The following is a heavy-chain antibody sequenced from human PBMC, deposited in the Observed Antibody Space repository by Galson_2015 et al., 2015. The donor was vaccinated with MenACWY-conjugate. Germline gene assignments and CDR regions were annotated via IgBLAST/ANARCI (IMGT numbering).Heavy chain of an antibody. D-gene: IGHD3-22*01. V-gene: IGHV4-59*01. CDR3: ARGYYYDSSGYFPPAQNYYYYGMDV. Sequence: ETLSLTCTVSGGSISSYYWSWIRQPPGKGLEWIGYIYYSGSTNYNPSLKSRVTLSVDTSKNQFSLKLSSVTAADTAVYYCARGYYYDSSGYFPPAQNYYYYGMDVWGQGTTVIVSS. CDR2: IYYSGST. CDR1: GGSISSYY. J-gene: IGHJ6*02.